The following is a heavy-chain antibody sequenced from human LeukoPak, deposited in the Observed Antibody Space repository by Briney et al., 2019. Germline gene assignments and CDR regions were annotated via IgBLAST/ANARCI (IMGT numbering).Heavy chain of an antibody. CDR3: ARRFGSCSSTSCYLAYYYYMDV. J-gene: IGHJ6*03. CDR2: ISSSGSTI. Sequence: GGPLRLSCAASGFTFSDYYMSWIRQAPGKGLEWVSYISSSGSTIYYADSVKGRFTISRDNAKNSLYLQMNSLRAEDTAVYYCARRFGSCSSTSCYLAYYYYMDVWGKGTTVTVSS. D-gene: IGHD2-2*01. V-gene: IGHV3-11*04. CDR1: GFTFSDYY.